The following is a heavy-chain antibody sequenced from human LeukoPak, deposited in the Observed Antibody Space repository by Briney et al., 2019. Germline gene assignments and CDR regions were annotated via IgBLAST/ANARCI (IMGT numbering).Heavy chain of an antibody. CDR3: ARIRGPHKRPFDY. J-gene: IGHJ4*02. V-gene: IGHV4-31*03. CDR2: IYYSGST. CDR1: GGSISSDSYY. Sequence: SETLSLTCTVSGGSISSDSYYWSWIRQHPGKGLEWIGYIYYSGSTYYNPSLKSRITIPVDTSKNQFSLKLSSVTAADTAVYYCARIRGPHKRPFDYWGQGTLVTVSS. D-gene: IGHD3-10*01.